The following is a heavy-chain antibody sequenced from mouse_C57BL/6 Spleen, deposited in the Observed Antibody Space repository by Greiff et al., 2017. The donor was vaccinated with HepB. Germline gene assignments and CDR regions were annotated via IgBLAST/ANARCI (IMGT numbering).Heavy chain of an antibody. D-gene: IGHD1-1*01. CDR2: IWSGGST. CDR1: GFSLTSYG. CDR3: ARMGSSYRGAMDY. J-gene: IGHJ4*01. Sequence: VKLVESGPGLVQPSQSLSITCTVSGFSLTSYGVHWVRQSPGKGLEWLGVIWSGGSTDYNAAFISRLSISKDNSKSQVFFKMNSLQADDTAIYYWARMGSSYRGAMDYWGQGTSVTVSS. V-gene: IGHV2-2*01.